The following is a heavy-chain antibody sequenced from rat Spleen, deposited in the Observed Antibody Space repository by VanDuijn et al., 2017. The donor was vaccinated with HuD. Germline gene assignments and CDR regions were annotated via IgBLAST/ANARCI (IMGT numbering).Heavy chain of an antibody. CDR2: ITPGDITT. D-gene: IGHD1-11*01. Sequence: EVQLVESGGGLVQPGRSLKLSCAASGFTFSDYAMAWVRQAPKKGLEWVASITPGDITTYYPDSVKGRFTISRDNAKSTLYLQMNSLRSEDTATYYCTREGGNYWGQGVMVTVSS. V-gene: IGHV5-17*01. J-gene: IGHJ2*01. CDR1: GFTFSDYA. CDR3: TREGGNY.